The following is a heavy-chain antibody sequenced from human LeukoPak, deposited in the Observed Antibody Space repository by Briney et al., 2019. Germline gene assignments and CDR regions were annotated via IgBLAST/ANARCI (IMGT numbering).Heavy chain of an antibody. Sequence: GESLKISCKASGYSFTTYWIGWVRQMPGKGLEWMGMFFPGDSDTRKSPSFQDQVTLSADKSLTTAYLQWRSLKASDTAVYYCARGPRGGNWNEALDYWSQGTLVTVSS. CDR3: ARGPRGGNWNEALDY. V-gene: IGHV5-51*01. CDR1: GYSFTTYW. D-gene: IGHD1-1*01. CDR2: FFPGDSDT. J-gene: IGHJ4*02.